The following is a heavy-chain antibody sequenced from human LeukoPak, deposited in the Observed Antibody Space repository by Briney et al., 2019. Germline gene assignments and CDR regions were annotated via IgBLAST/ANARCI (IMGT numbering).Heavy chain of an antibody. CDR3: ATYYESSGYRLDY. Sequence: PSETLSLTCAVSGVSISSSNWWTWVRQPPGKGLEWIGEIFHSGSTNYNPPLKSRVTMSLDKSRNQFSLQLNSVTATDTAVYYCATYYESSGYRLDYWGQGTLVTVSS. D-gene: IGHD3-22*01. CDR2: IFHSGST. CDR1: GVSISSSNW. J-gene: IGHJ4*02. V-gene: IGHV4-4*02.